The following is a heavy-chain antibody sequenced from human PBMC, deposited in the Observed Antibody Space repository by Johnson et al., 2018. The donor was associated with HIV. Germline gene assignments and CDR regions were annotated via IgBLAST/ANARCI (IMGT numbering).Heavy chain of an antibody. V-gene: IGHV3-11*01. D-gene: IGHD6-13*01. Sequence: QVQLVESGGGLVQPGDSLRLSCAASGFALSGYWMHWIRQAPGKGLEWVSYISSSGSTIYYAASVKGRFTISRDNAKNSLYLQMNSLRAEDTALYYCARDLGAAAGTPHDAFDIWGQGTMVTVSS. CDR3: ARDLGAAAGTPHDAFDI. CDR1: GFALSGYW. CDR2: ISSSGSTI. J-gene: IGHJ3*02.